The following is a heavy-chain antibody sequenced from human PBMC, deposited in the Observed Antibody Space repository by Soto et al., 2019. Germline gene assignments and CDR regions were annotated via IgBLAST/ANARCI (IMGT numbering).Heavy chain of an antibody. CDR3: ARDGVAVTTGISGY. CDR2: INIYNGNT. J-gene: IGHJ4*02. V-gene: IGHV1-18*01. D-gene: IGHD4-4*01. Sequence: ATVQISCKASGYTFASYAISWVRQAPGQGLEWMGWINIYNGNTKYAQKFQGRVTMTTVTSKSTVYMELRSLTSDDTAGYYCARDGVAVTTGISGYWGQGTLVTVSS. CDR1: GYTFASYA.